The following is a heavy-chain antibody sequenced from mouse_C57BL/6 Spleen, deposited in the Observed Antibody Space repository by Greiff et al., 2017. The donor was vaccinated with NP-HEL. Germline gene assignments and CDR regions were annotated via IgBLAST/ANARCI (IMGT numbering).Heavy chain of an antibody. CDR1: GYAFSSYW. D-gene: IGHD3-2*02. CDR2: IYSGDGDT. Sequence: VQLQQSGAELVKPGASVKISCKASGYAFSSYWMNWVKQRPGKGLEWIGQIYSGDGDTNYNGKFTGKDTLTADNSSSTAYMQLSSLTSEDSAVYCSAREGGQHRLGLAYWGQGTLVTVSA. J-gene: IGHJ3*01. V-gene: IGHV1-80*01. CDR3: AREGGQHRLGLAY.